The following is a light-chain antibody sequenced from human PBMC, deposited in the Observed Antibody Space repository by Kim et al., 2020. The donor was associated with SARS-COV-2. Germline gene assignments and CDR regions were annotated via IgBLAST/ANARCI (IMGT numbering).Light chain of an antibody. V-gene: IGLV2-11*01. Sequence: GQSVTISCTGTRSDVGGYNYVSWYQQHPGKAPKLMIYDVSTRPSGVPDRFSGSKSGNTASLTISGLQAEDEADYYCCSYAGSYTYVFGTGTKVTVL. CDR1: RSDVGGYNY. CDR3: CSYAGSYTYV. CDR2: DVS. J-gene: IGLJ1*01.